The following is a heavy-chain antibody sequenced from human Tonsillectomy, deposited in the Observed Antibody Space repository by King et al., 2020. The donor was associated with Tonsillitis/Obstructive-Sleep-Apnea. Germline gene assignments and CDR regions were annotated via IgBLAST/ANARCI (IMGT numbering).Heavy chain of an antibody. CDR2: INPSDGIT. CDR3: ARGRMTVSAGGFSDY. CDR1: GYTFTSYY. J-gene: IGHJ4*02. V-gene: IGHV1-46*01. D-gene: IGHD2-21*02. Sequence: VQLVESGAEVKKPGASVTLSCKASGYTFTSYYIHWVRQAPGQGLEGMGIINPSDGITTYAQSFQGRVTVTRDTSTSTVYMELSSLRSEDTAVYYCARGRMTVSAGGFSDYWGPGTLVTVSS.